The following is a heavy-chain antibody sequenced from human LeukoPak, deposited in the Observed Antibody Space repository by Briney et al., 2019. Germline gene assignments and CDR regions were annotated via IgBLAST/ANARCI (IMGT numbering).Heavy chain of an antibody. CDR1: GFTFSSYS. D-gene: IGHD7-27*01. CDR3: ARVQTGDDALDI. V-gene: IGHV3-21*01. Sequence: GGSLRLSCAASGFTFSSYSMNWVRQAPGKGLEWVSSISSSSSYIYYADSVKGRFTISRDNAKNSLYLQMNSLRAEDTAVYYCARVQTGDDALDIWGQGTMVTVSS. CDR2: ISSSSSYI. J-gene: IGHJ3*02.